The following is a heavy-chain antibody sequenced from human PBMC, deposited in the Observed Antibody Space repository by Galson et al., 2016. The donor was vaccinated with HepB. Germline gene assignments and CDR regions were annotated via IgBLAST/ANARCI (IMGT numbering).Heavy chain of an antibody. V-gene: IGHV3-23*01. D-gene: IGHD4-11*01. Sequence: SLRLSCAVSGFTFISYAMSWVHQAPGKRLEWVSAISGTGGTTYYADSVQGRFTISRDNSKNTLYLQMNSLRAEDTAVYYCARDTRPYSNLRHGMDVWGQGTTVTVSS. J-gene: IGHJ6*02. CDR2: ISGTGGTT. CDR1: GFTFISYA. CDR3: ARDTRPYSNLRHGMDV.